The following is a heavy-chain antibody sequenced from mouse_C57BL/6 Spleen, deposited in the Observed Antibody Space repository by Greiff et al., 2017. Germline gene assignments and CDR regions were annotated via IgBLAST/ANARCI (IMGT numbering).Heavy chain of an antibody. CDR2: IDPSDSYT. V-gene: IGHV1-50*01. J-gene: IGHJ2*01. CDR1: GYTFTSYW. D-gene: IGHD2-1*01. Sequence: QVHVKQPGAELVKPGASVKLSCKASGYTFTSYWMQWVKQRPGQGLEWIGEIDPSDSYTNYNQKFKGKATLTVDTSSSTAYMQLSSLTAEDSAVYYCTRELLYWGQGTTLTVSS. CDR3: TRELLY.